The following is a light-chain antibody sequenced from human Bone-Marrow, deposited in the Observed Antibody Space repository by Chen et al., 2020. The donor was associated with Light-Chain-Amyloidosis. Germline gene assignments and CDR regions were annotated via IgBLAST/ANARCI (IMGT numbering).Light chain of an antibody. CDR3: AAWDGSLSGYV. CDR2: RNN. J-gene: IGLJ1*01. Sequence: QSVLPQPLSASGTPGQRGTISCSGASSNIGITYVYWYQHFPGAAPHLLIHRNNQRPSGVPDRLSASKSGTSAFRAISGLRSEDEADYYCAAWDGSLSGYVFGNGTKVIVL. CDR1: SSNIGITY. V-gene: IGLV1-47*01.